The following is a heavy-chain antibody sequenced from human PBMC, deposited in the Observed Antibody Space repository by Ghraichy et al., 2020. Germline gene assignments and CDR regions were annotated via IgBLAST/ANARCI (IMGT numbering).Heavy chain of an antibody. CDR3: AKGGSGVKEFDY. J-gene: IGHJ4*02. CDR1: GFTFDDYA. Sequence: GGSLRLSCAASGFTFDDYAMHWVRQAPGKGLEWVSLISWDGGSTYYADSVKGRFTISRDNSKNSLYLQMNSLRAEDTALYYCAKGGSGVKEFDYWGQGTLVTVSS. V-gene: IGHV3-43D*04. CDR2: ISWDGGST. D-gene: IGHD6-19*01.